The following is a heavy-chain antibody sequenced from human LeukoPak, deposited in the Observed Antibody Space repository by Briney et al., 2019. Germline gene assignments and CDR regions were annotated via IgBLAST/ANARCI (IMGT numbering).Heavy chain of an antibody. CDR1: GFTFSSYA. V-gene: IGHV3-23*01. CDR2: ISGSSGST. Sequence: GGSLRLSCTASGFTFSSYAMSWVRQAPGKGLEWVSAISGSSGSTYFTDSVKGRFTISRDNSKNTLYLQMSSLRAEDTAIYYCAKSAYSSSCSSFDYWGQGTLVTVSS. J-gene: IGHJ4*02. CDR3: AKSAYSSSCSSFDY. D-gene: IGHD6-13*01.